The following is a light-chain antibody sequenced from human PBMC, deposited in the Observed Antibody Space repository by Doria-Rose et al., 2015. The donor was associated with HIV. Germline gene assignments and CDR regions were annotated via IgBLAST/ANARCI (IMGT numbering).Light chain of an antibody. Sequence: TQSPGTLSLSPGERATLSCRASQSVSANYLAWYQQRPGQSPRLLIYGASSRATDIPDRFSCRGSGTDFTLTISRLEPEDFAVYYCHQYASSRTFGQGTKVEIK. CDR1: QSVSANY. V-gene: IGKV3-20*01. CDR2: GAS. CDR3: HQYASSRT. J-gene: IGKJ1*01.